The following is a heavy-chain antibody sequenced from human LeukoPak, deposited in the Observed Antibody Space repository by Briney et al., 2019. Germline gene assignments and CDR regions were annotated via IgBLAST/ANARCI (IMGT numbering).Heavy chain of an antibody. V-gene: IGHV3-23*01. Sequence: GGSLRLSCAASGFTFSSYAMSWVRQAPGKGLEWVSAISGSGGSTYYADSVKGRFTISRDNAKNSLYLQMNSLRAEDTAIYYCATYRQVLLPFESWGQGTLVTVSS. J-gene: IGHJ4*02. CDR2: ISGSGGST. CDR3: ATYRQVLLPFES. D-gene: IGHD5-18*01. CDR1: GFTFSSYA.